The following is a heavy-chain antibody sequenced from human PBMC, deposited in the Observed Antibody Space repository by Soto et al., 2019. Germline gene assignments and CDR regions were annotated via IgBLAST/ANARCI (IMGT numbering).Heavy chain of an antibody. CDR2: IDWDDDK. CDR3: AHRPRLVATWFDQ. CDR1: GFSLSTSGMC. J-gene: IGHJ5*02. Sequence: SGPTLVNPTQTLTLTCTFSGFSLSTSGMCVSWIRQPPGKALEWLARIDWDDDKYYSTSLKTRLTISKDTSKNQVVLTMTNMDPVDTATYYCAHRPRLVATWFDQWGQGIPVTVSS. D-gene: IGHD2-2*01. V-gene: IGHV2-70*12.